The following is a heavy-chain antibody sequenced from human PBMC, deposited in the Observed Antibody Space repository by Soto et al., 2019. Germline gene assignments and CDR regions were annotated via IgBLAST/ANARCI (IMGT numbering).Heavy chain of an antibody. Sequence: QVHLQQWGAGLLKPSETLSLTCAVYGGSFSGYYWSWIRQPPGKGLEWIGEINHSGSTNYNPSLKSRVTIAVDTPKNQFSLKLSSVTAADTAVYYCARGTMVRGVILTDWGQGTLVTVSS. CDR3: ARGTMVRGVILTD. J-gene: IGHJ4*02. V-gene: IGHV4-34*01. D-gene: IGHD3-10*01. CDR2: INHSGST. CDR1: GGSFSGYY.